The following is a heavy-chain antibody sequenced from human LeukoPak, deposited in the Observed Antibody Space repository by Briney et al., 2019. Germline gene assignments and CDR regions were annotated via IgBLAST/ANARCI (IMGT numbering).Heavy chain of an antibody. Sequence: SETLSLTCTVSGGSISSYYWSWIRQPPGKGLEWIGYIYYSGSTNHNPSLKSRVTISVDTSKNQFSLKLSSVTAADTAVYYCARATLVIPYFDYWGQGSLVTVSP. V-gene: IGHV4-59*01. CDR2: IYYSGST. CDR3: ARATLVIPYFDY. J-gene: IGHJ4*02. CDR1: GGSISSYY. D-gene: IGHD2-21*01.